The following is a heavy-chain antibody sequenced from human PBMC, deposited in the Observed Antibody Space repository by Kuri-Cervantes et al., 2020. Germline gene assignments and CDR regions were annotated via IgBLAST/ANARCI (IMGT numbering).Heavy chain of an antibody. CDR1: GGSISSSSYY. D-gene: IGHD3-22*01. J-gene: IGHJ5*02. Sequence: GSLRPSCTVSGGSISSSSYYWGWIRQPPGKGLEWIGSIYYSGSTYYNPSHKSRVTISVDTSKNQFSLKLSSVTAADTAVYYCARIDYYDSSGGFDPWGQGTLVTVSS. CDR2: IYYSGST. CDR3: ARIDYYDSSGGFDP. V-gene: IGHV4-39*07.